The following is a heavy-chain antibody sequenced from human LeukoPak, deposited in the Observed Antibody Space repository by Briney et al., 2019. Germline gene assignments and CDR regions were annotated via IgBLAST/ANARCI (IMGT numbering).Heavy chain of an antibody. CDR1: GGSFSGYY. CDR3: AKIAVADGMDV. J-gene: IGHJ6*02. Sequence: SETLSLTCVVYGGSFSGYYWSWIRQPPGKGLEWIGEVNHSGNTNYNPSLKSRVTISVDTSKNQFSLKLRSVTAADTAVYYCAKIAVADGMDVWGRGTTVTVSS. CDR2: VNHSGNT. D-gene: IGHD6-19*01. V-gene: IGHV4-34*01.